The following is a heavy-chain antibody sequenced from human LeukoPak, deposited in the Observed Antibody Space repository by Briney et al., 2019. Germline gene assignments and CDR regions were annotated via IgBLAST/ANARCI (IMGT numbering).Heavy chain of an antibody. CDR2: IIPIFGTA. V-gene: IGHV1-69*13. D-gene: IGHD4-11*01. CDR1: GGTFSSYA. Sequence: GASVKVSCKASGGTFSSYAISWVRQAPGQGLEWMGGIIPIFGTANCAQKFQGRVTVTADESTSTAYMELSSLRSEDTAVYYCAAYISAGGYSNYLLPFDYWGQGTLVTVSS. CDR3: AAYISAGGYSNYLLPFDY. J-gene: IGHJ4*02.